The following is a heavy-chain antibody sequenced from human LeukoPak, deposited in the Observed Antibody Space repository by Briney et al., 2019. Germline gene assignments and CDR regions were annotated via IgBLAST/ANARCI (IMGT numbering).Heavy chain of an antibody. D-gene: IGHD3-3*01. V-gene: IGHV3-33*01. Sequence: GGSLRLSCVASGFSFSTYAMHWVRRAPGKGLEWVAVMWYDGSKKYYAESVQGRFTISRDTSKNTLYLQMNNVRPEDTAVYYCAREGPRFLEHYFDYWGQGVLVTVSS. CDR2: MWYDGSKK. J-gene: IGHJ4*02. CDR1: GFSFSTYA. CDR3: AREGPRFLEHYFDY.